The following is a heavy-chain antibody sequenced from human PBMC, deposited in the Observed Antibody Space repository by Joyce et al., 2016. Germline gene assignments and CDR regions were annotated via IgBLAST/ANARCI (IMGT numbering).Heavy chain of an antibody. CDR1: GLTFSSSS. CDR2: MNGNSYFI. J-gene: IGHJ6*03. CDR3: VRGGKAYSYSMDV. V-gene: IGHV3-21*01. Sequence: EVQLVESGGGLVKPGGSMRISCAASGLTFSSSSMSWIRQATGKGLGWVAAMNGNSYFIFHADSVKGRFTVSRDNAKNTLYLQMNSLRVEDTAVFYCVRGGKAYSYSMDVWGQGTTVTVSS.